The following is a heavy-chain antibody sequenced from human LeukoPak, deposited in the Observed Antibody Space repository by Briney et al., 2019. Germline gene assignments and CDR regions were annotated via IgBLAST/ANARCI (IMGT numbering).Heavy chain of an antibody. J-gene: IGHJ4*02. CDR2: ISSSSTYI. CDR1: GFTFSSYS. Sequence: PGGSLRLSCAASGFTFSSYSMNWVRQAPGKGLEWVSSISSSSTYIYYADSVKGRFTISRDKAKNSLYLQVNSLRAEDTAVYYCARDLTTVTTAVFAYWGQGTLVTVSS. CDR3: ARDLTTVTTAVFAY. V-gene: IGHV3-21*06. D-gene: IGHD4-11*01.